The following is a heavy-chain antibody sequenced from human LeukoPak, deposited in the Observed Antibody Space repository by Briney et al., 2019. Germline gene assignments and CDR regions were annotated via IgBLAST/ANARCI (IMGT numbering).Heavy chain of an antibody. CDR2: IYYSGST. Sequence: SETLSLTCTVPGGSISSSSYYWGWIRQPPGKGLEWIGSIYYSGSTYYNPSLKSRVTISVDTSKNQFSLTLSSVTAADTAVYYCARDRVRWELDSDAFDIWGQGTMVTVSS. CDR1: GGSISSSSYY. CDR3: ARDRVRWELDSDAFDI. J-gene: IGHJ3*02. V-gene: IGHV4-39*07. D-gene: IGHD1-26*01.